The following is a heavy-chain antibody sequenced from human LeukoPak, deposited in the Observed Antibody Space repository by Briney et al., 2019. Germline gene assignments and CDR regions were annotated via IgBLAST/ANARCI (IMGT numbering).Heavy chain of an antibody. V-gene: IGHV3-48*01. CDR1: GFTFSSYS. J-gene: IGHJ4*02. Sequence: GGSLRLSCAASGFTFSSYSMNWVRQAPGRGLEWVSHISSSSSTIYYADSVKGRFTISRDNAKNSLYLQMNSLRAEDTAVYYCASEKQGRGYRGQGTLVTVSS. CDR2: ISSSSSTI. CDR3: ASEKQGRGY.